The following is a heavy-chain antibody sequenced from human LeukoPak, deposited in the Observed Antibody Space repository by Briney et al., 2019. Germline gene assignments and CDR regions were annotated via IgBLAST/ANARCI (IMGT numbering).Heavy chain of an antibody. D-gene: IGHD5-24*01. J-gene: IGHJ3*02. Sequence: SSQTLSLARTVASASMISRDYGWSWLPQPAGKGLEGIVRIYISGNTNSTPSLKRRVTISIETSKNQFSLRLSSVPAADPAVYYCARVYRSDVYNFDGFDIWGDGTTVTVS. CDR2: IYISGNT. CDR1: SASMISRDYG. V-gene: IGHV4-61*02. CDR3: ARVYRSDVYNFDGFDI.